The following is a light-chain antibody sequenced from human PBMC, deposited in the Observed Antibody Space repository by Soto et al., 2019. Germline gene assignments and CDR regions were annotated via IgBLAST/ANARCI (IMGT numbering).Light chain of an antibody. V-gene: IGKV1-39*01. J-gene: IGKJ1*01. Sequence: DIQMTQSPSSLSASVGDRVTITCRASQSISSYLNWYQQKPGKAPKLLIYAASSLQSGVPSRFSGSGSGTDFTLTISSLQPEDFATYYCQRSYSTLRGTFGQGTKVEIK. CDR3: QRSYSTLRGT. CDR2: AAS. CDR1: QSISSY.